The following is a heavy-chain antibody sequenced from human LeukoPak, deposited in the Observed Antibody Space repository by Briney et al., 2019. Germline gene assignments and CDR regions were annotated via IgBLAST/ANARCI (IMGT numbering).Heavy chain of an antibody. CDR1: GGSFSGYY. D-gene: IGHD6-6*01. Sequence: SETLSLTCAVYGGSFSGYYWSWIRQPPGKGLEWMGEINHSGSTNYNPSLKSRVTISVDTSKNQFSLKLSSVTAADTAVYYCARRHVEYSSSSDPYYFDYWGQGTLVTVSS. CDR2: INHSGST. J-gene: IGHJ4*02. CDR3: ARRHVEYSSSSDPYYFDY. V-gene: IGHV4-34*01.